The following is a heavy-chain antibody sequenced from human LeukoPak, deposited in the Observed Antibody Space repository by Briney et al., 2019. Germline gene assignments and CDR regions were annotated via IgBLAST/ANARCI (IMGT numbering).Heavy chain of an antibody. Sequence: PGGSLRLSCAASGFTFSSYWMNWVRQAPGKGLVWVSRINSDGSSTSYADSVKGRFTISRDNAKNTLYLQMNSLRADDTAVYYCARVQGHPPNGLDIWGQGTMVTVSS. CDR2: INSDGSST. J-gene: IGHJ3*02. V-gene: IGHV3-74*01. CDR3: ARVQGHPPNGLDI. CDR1: GFTFSSYW. D-gene: IGHD2-8*01.